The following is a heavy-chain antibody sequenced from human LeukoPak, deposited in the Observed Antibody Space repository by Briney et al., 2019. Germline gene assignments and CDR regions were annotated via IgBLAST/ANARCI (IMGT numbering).Heavy chain of an antibody. CDR3: ARDYYGSSGYYYQGLNDFDI. CDR2: INRSSGRT. J-gene: IGHJ3*02. CDR1: GYTFTGYY. Sequence: ASVKVSCKASGYTFTGYYMHWVRQAPGQGLEWMGWINRSSGRTNYAQKLQGRVTMTRDTSISTAYMELSRLRSDDTAVYYCARDYYGSSGYYYQGLNDFDIWGQGTMVTVSS. V-gene: IGHV1-2*02. D-gene: IGHD3-22*01.